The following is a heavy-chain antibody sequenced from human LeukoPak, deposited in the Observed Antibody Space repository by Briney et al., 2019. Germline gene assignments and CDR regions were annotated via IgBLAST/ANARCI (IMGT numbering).Heavy chain of an antibody. CDR2: IYSDESLI. CDR3: GRYGLSGNGYTSYFYYGMDF. CDR1: GYSFFKYW. V-gene: IGHV5-51*01. D-gene: IGHD5-24*01. J-gene: IGHJ6*02. Sequence: GESLKISCTASGYSFFKYWIGWVRQTPGKGLEWMGFIYSDESLIRYSPSFEGQVTISTDNSINTAYLQWNSLKASDTAMYYCGRYGLSGNGYTSYFYYGMDFWGQGTAVTVSS.